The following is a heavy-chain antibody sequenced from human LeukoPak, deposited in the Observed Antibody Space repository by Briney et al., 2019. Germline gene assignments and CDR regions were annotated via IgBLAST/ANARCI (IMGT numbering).Heavy chain of an antibody. CDR2: IKQDGSEK. J-gene: IGHJ4*02. CDR3: ARDFRFLDDY. V-gene: IGHV3-7*01. Sequence: PGGSLRLSCAASGFTLSTYWMTWVRQAPGKGLEWVANIKQDGSEKYYVDSVKGRFTISRDNAKNSLYLQMNSLRAEDTAMYYCARDFRFLDDYWGQGTLVTVSS. CDR1: GFTLSTYW. D-gene: IGHD3-3*01.